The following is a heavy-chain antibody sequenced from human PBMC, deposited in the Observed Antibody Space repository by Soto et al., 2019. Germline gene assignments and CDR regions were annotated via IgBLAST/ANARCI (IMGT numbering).Heavy chain of an antibody. J-gene: IGHJ5*02. CDR3: SRDQAYGSAKYHNDL. Sequence: EVHLVESGGGLVQPGGSLRLSCAASGFTFSSYGMHWVRQAPGKGLEFVSAISGDGGSTYYANSVKGRFTISRDNSKNTLYLQMGSIRAEDMAVYYCSRDQAYGSAKYHNDLWGQGTLVIVSS. V-gene: IGHV3-64*01. D-gene: IGHD3-10*01. CDR2: ISGDGGST. CDR1: GFTFSSYG.